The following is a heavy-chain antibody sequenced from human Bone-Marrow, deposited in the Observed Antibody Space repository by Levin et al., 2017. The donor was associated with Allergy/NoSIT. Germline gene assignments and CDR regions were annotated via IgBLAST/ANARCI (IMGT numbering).Heavy chain of an antibody. CDR3: TAPSSSWHRRFASTDRDY. V-gene: IGHV3-15*01. Sequence: GESLKISCAASGFTFSDAWMSWVRQAPGKGLEWVGRIKSKADGGTTNYAAPVTGRFTISRDDSKNTLYLDMNTLKTEDTGVYYCTAPSSSWHRRFASTDRDYWGQGTLVTVSS. CDR2: IKSKADGGTT. D-gene: IGHD6-13*01. J-gene: IGHJ4*02. CDR1: GFTFSDAW.